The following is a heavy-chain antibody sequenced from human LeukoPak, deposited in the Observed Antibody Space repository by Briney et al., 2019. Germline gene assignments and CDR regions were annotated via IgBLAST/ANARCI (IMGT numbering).Heavy chain of an antibody. CDR3: ARGFDWLEYYFDY. CDR2: INPDSGVT. Sequence: SVNVSCKASGYTFTGYYIHWVRQAPGQGLEWMGWINPDSGVTNYAQKFQGRVTMTRDTSISTAYMELSRLRSDDTAVYHCARGFDWLEYYFDYWGQGTLVTVSS. D-gene: IGHD3-9*01. J-gene: IGHJ4*02. V-gene: IGHV1-2*02. CDR1: GYTFTGYY.